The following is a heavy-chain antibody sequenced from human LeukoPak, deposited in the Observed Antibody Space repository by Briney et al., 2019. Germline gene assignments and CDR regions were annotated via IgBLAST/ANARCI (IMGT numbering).Heavy chain of an antibody. CDR1: GGSISTTNW. CDR2: VHLNGRT. CDR3: AREGGFYRPLDY. D-gene: IGHD2/OR15-2a*01. J-gene: IGHJ4*02. V-gene: IGHV4-4*02. Sequence: SGTLSLTCAVSGGSISTTNWWTWVRQPPGGGLEWIGEVHLNGRTHYSPSLESRVTMSVDMSENHVSLQLTSVTAADTAAYYCAREGGFYRPLDYSGPGTLVIVSA.